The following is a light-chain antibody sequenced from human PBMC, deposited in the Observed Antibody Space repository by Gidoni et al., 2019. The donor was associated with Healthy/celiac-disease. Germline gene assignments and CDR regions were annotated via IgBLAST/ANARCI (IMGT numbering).Light chain of an antibody. CDR2: EVS. CDR1: SSDVGGYNY. V-gene: IGLV2-14*01. CDR3: SSYTSSSPWV. J-gene: IGLJ3*02. Sequence: QSALPQPASVSGSPGQSITIPCPGTSSDVGGYNYVSWYQQHPGKAPKLMIYEVSNRPSGVPDRFSGSKSGNTASLTISGLQAEDEADYYCSSYTSSSPWVFGGGTKLTVL.